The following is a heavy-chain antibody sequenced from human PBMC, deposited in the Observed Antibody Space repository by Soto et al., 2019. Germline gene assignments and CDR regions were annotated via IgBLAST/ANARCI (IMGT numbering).Heavy chain of an antibody. V-gene: IGHV3-7*04. J-gene: IGHJ4*02. CDR1: GFTFKNHW. CDR3: ARYSGHDCIDY. D-gene: IGHD5-12*01. Sequence: PGVSMRLSCVVSGFTFKNHWISWISQAPGKGLEWVANIKQDGSEKHYLDSVKGRFTISRDDAKDSLYLQMNSLRAEDTAMYYCARYSGHDCIDYWGQGTLGTVSS. CDR2: IKQDGSEK.